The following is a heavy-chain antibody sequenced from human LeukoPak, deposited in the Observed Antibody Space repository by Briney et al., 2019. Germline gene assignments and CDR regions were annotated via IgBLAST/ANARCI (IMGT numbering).Heavy chain of an antibody. Sequence: ASVKISCKASGYTFSSYYVHWVRQAPGQGLEWMGMIIPSDGFTSYAQKFQGRVTMTRDMSTSTVYMELSSLRSDDTAVYYCARPFSSGYDWDWIDYWGQGTLVTVSS. J-gene: IGHJ4*02. CDR1: GYTFSSYY. CDR3: ARPFSSGYDWDWIDY. CDR2: IIPSDGFT. V-gene: IGHV1-46*01. D-gene: IGHD5-12*01.